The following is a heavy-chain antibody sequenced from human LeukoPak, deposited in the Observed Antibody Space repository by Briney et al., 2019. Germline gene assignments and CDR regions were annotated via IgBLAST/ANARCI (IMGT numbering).Heavy chain of an antibody. CDR3: AREARTSYYYDSSGYQSNYYYYGMDV. CDR1: GFTFSSYG. D-gene: IGHD3-22*01. V-gene: IGHV3-33*01. J-gene: IGHJ6*02. Sequence: QPGRSLRLSCAASGFTFSSYGMHWVRQAPGKGLEWVAVIWYDGSNKYYADSVKGRFTISRDNSKNTLYLQMNSLRAEDTAVYYCAREARTSYYYDSSGYQSNYYYYGMDVWGQGTTVTVPS. CDR2: IWYDGSNK.